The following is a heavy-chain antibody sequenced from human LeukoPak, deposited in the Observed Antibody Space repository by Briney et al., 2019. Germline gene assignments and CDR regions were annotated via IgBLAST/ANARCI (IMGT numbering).Heavy chain of an antibody. Sequence: PGGSLRLSCAASGFTFSSYWMHWVRQAPGKGLVWVSRINSDWSSTSYADSVKGRFTISRDNAKNTLYLQMNSLRPEDTAVYSCARHIDWSFDYWGQGTLVTVSS. J-gene: IGHJ4*02. V-gene: IGHV3-74*01. CDR2: INSDWSST. CDR1: GFTFSSYW. D-gene: IGHD1-1*01. CDR3: ARHIDWSFDY.